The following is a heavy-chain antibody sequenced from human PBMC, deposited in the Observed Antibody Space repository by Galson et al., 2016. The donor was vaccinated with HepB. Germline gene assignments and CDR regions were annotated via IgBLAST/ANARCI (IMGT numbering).Heavy chain of an antibody. J-gene: IGHJ4*02. CDR3: ARRPYSYFDDSTSLDS. CDR1: GFTLSTYAM. Sequence: SLRLSCAASGFTLSTYAMSWVRQAPGKGLEWVGEIYHSGSTNYNPSLESRVTISVDTSKNEFSLKLTSVTAADTAVYYCARRPYSYFDDSTSLDSWGQGTLVTVSS. D-gene: IGHD3-22*01. V-gene: IGHV4-4*02. CDR2: IYHSGST.